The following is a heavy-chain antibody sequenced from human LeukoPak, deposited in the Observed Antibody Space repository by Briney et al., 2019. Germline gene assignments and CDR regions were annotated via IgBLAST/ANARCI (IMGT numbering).Heavy chain of an antibody. J-gene: IGHJ6*02. V-gene: IGHV1-69*13. CDR3: ARAGGCGGDCYNYYGMDV. CDR2: IIPIFGTA. Sequence: ASVKVSCKASGGTFSSYAISWVRQAPGQGLEWMGGIIPIFGTANYAQKFQGRVTITADESTSTAYMELSSLRSEDTAVYYCARAGGCGGDCYNYYGMDVWGQGTTVTVSS. D-gene: IGHD2-21*02. CDR1: GGTFSSYA.